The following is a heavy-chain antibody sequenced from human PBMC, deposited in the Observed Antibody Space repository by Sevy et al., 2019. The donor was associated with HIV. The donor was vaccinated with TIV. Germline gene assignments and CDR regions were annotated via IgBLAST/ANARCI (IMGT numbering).Heavy chain of an antibody. V-gene: IGHV4-4*07. CDR3: ARDQRIAAAGSNYYMDV. Sequence: SETLSLTCTVSGGSISSYYWSWIRQPAGKGLEWIGRIYTSGSTNYSPSLKSRVTMSVDTSKNQFSLKLSSVTAADTAVYYCARDQRIAAAGSNYYMDVWGKGTTVTVSS. J-gene: IGHJ6*03. D-gene: IGHD6-13*01. CDR2: IYTSGST. CDR1: GGSISSYY.